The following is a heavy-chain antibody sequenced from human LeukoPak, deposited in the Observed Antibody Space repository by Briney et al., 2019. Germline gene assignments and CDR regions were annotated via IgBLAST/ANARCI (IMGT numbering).Heavy chain of an antibody. CDR3: ARDGVVVAADYYYYGMDV. CDR1: GYTFTSYG. CDR2: ISAYNGNT. Sequence: ASVKVSCKASGYTFTSYGISWVRQAPGQGLEWMGWISAYNGNTNYAHKLQGRVTMTTDTSTSTAYMELRSLRSDDTAVYYCARDGVVVAADYYYYGMDVWGKGTTVTVSS. D-gene: IGHD2-15*01. J-gene: IGHJ6*04. V-gene: IGHV1-18*04.